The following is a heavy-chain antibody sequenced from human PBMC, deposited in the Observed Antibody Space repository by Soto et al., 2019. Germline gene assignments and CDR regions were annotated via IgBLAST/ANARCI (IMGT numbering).Heavy chain of an antibody. CDR2: ISDGDGAT. J-gene: IGHJ4*02. D-gene: IGHD3-16*01. CDR1: GFAFSDYA. CDR3: AKGRTFFDF. V-gene: IGHV3-23*01. Sequence: EVHLLESGGGLVQPGGSLRLSCAASGFAFSDYAMTWVRQAPGKGLEGVSDISDGDGATHYADSVKGRFTISRDDSKNTLYLQMDSLRAEDAAVYYCAKGRTFFDFWGQGTLVTVSS.